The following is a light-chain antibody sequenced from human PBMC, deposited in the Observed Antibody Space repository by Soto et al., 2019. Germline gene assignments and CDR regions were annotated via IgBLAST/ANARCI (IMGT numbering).Light chain of an antibody. Sequence: DIQMTQSPSTLSASVGDRVTITCRASQSISSWLAWYQQKSGEAPKILIYKASSLESGVPSRFSGSGSGTEFTLTISSLQPDDFATYYCQQYDYYPYTFGQGTKLDIK. V-gene: IGKV1-5*03. CDR3: QQYDYYPYT. CDR1: QSISSW. CDR2: KAS. J-gene: IGKJ2*01.